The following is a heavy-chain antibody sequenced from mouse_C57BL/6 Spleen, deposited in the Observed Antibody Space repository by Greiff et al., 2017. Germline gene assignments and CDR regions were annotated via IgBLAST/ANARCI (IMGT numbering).Heavy chain of an antibody. J-gene: IGHJ4*01. Sequence: QVQLKESGPGLVAPSQSLSITCTVSGFSLTSYGVHWVRQPPGKGLEWLVVIWSDGSTTYNSALKSRLSISKDNSKSQVFLKMNSLQTDDTAMYYCARHRGYYVGAMDYWGQGTSVTVSS. CDR2: IWSDGST. D-gene: IGHD2-3*01. CDR3: ARHRGYYVGAMDY. V-gene: IGHV2-6-1*01. CDR1: GFSLTSYG.